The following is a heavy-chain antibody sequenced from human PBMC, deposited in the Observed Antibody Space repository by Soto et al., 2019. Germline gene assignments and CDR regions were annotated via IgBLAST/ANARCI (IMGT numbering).Heavy chain of an antibody. CDR3: ARARSSWNGALRFDY. CDR2: ISSSSSTI. Sequence: EVQLVESGGGLVQPGGSLRLSCAASGFTFSSYSMNWVAQAPGKGLEWISYISSSSSTIYYADSVKCRFTTSRHNAKNSLDLQMNRLRAETTAVYHGARARSSWNGALRFDYWGQVSLVTVSS. J-gene: IGHJ4*02. CDR1: GFTFSSYS. V-gene: IGHV3-48*01. D-gene: IGHD6-13*01.